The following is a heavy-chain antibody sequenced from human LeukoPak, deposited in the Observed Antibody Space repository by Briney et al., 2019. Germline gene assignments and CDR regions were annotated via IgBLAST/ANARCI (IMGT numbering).Heavy chain of an antibody. CDR3: ARDRRPMVRGVIITNAFDI. V-gene: IGHV3-11*01. CDR2: ISSSGSTI. CDR1: GFIFSDYY. D-gene: IGHD3-10*01. Sequence: GGSLRLSCAASGFIFSDYYMSWIRQDPGKGLEWVSYISSSGSTIYYADSVKGRFTISRDNAKNSLYLQMNSLRAEDTAVYYCARDRRPMVRGVIITNAFDIWGQGTMVTVSS. J-gene: IGHJ3*02.